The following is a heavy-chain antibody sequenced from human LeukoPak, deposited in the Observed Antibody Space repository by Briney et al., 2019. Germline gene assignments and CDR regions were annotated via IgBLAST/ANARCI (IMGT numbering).Heavy chain of an antibody. CDR2: IWYDGSNK. V-gene: IGHV3-33*08. D-gene: IGHD2-2*01. Sequence: GGSLRLSCAASGFTVSSNYMSWVLQAPGKGLEWMAVIWYDGSNKYYADSVKGRFTISRDNSKNTLYLQMNSLRAEDTAVYYCARDLASPFPSYYYYYGMDVWGQGTTVTVSS. CDR3: ARDLASPFPSYYYYYGMDV. CDR1: GFTVSSNY. J-gene: IGHJ6*02.